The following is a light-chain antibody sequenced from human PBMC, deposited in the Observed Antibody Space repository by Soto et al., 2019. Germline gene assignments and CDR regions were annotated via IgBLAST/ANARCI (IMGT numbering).Light chain of an antibody. CDR3: SSYTTSNTRQIV. V-gene: IGLV2-14*03. CDR1: SSDIGGYNY. CDR2: DVS. J-gene: IGLJ1*01. Sequence: QSALTQPASVSGSPGQSITISCTGTSSDIGGYNYVSWYQHHPGKAPKLMIYDVSNRPSGVSNRFSGSKSGNTASLTISGLQPDDEADYSCSSYTTSNTRQIVLGTGTKLTVL.